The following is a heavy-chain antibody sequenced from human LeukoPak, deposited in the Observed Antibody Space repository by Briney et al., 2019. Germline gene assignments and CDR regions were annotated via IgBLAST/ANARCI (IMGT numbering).Heavy chain of an antibody. V-gene: IGHV4-30-4*07. J-gene: IGHJ5*02. CDR3: VRGRYSSGWFKDKNWFDP. CDR2: TYHSGTT. Sequence: SETLSLTCAVSGVAISRGGYAWNWIRQPPGKGLEWIAYTYHSGTTYYNPSLKSRATISVDTSKNQFSLKLSSVTAADTAVYYCVRGRYSSGWFKDKNWFDPWGQGTLVTVPS. CDR1: GVAISRGGYA. D-gene: IGHD6-19*01.